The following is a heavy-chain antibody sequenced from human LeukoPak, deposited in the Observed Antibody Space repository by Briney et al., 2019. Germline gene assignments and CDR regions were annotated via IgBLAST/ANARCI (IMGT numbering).Heavy chain of an antibody. J-gene: IGHJ5*02. CDR1: GFAFGSSA. Sequence: GSLRLSCAASGFAFGSSAMTWVRQAPGKGLEWIGEISHTGLTGSNPSLKSRVTIFVDSSKKQFSLRMTSLTAADTGVYYCARVPDIAARPCDTWGPGTLVTVSS. V-gene: IGHV4-34*01. CDR3: ARVPDIAARPCDT. CDR2: ISHTGLT. D-gene: IGHD1-1*01.